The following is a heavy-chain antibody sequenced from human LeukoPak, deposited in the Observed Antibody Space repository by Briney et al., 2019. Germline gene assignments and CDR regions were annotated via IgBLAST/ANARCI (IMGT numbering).Heavy chain of an antibody. CDR1: GFTFSSYG. V-gene: IGHV3-30*03. CDR2: ISYDGSNK. Sequence: GRSLRLSCAASGFTFSSYGMHWVRQAPGKGLEWVAVISYDGSNKYYADSVKGRFTISRDNSKNTLYLQMNSLRAEDTAVYYCARDGYNHDAFDIWGQGTMVTVSS. J-gene: IGHJ3*02. CDR3: ARDGYNHDAFDI. D-gene: IGHD5-24*01.